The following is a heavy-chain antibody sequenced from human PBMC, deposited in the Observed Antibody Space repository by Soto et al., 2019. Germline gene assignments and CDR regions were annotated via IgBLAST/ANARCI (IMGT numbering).Heavy chain of an antibody. CDR2: IIPILGIA. J-gene: IGHJ5*02. Sequence: QVQLVQSGAEVKKPGSSVKVSCKSSGGTFSSSTISWVRQAPGQGLEWMGRIIPILGIANYAQKFQGRVTITADKSTSTAYMELSSLRSEDTAVYYCARGGDDNWFDPWGQGTLVTVSS. V-gene: IGHV1-69*02. CDR1: GGTFSSST. CDR3: ARGGDDNWFDP. D-gene: IGHD4-17*01.